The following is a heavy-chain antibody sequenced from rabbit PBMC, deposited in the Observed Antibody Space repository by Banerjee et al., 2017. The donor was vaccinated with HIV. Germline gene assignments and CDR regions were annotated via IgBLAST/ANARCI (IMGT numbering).Heavy chain of an antibody. CDR1: GFDFSTYS. CDR3: ARASYGGDWSFGL. V-gene: IGHV1S47*01. CDR2: IVPIFGVT. D-gene: IGHD6-1*01. Sequence: QEQLVESGGGLVQPGGSLTLSCKASGFDFSTYSMSWVRQAPGKGLEWIGYIVPIFGVTYYANWVNGRFTISSHNAQNTLYLQLNSLTAADTATYFCARASYGGDWSFGLWGQGTLVTVS. J-gene: IGHJ4*01.